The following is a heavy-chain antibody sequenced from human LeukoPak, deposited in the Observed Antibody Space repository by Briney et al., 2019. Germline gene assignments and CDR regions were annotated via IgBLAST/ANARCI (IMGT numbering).Heavy chain of an antibody. J-gene: IGHJ5*02. Sequence: SETLSLTGTVSGGSISSYYWSWIRQPPGKGLEWIGYIYYSGSTNYNPSLKSRVTISVDTSKNQFSLKLSSVTAADTAVYYCARELACSSTSCPNWFDPWGQGTLVTVSS. CDR2: IYYSGST. CDR3: ARELACSSTSCPNWFDP. D-gene: IGHD2-2*01. CDR1: GGSISSYY. V-gene: IGHV4-59*01.